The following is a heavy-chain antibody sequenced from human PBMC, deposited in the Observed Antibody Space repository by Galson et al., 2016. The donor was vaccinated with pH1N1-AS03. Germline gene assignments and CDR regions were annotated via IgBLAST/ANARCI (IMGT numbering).Heavy chain of an antibody. V-gene: IGHV4-59*11. CDR2: IYYSGST. Sequence: SETLSLTCTVSGVSTRSHYWSWIRQPPGKGLEWIGYIYYSGSTDYNPSLKSRVTISVDTSKNQLSLKLSSVTAADTALYFCARDGGRITLGGFYAFDIWGQGTMVAVSS. D-gene: IGHD3-16*01. CDR1: GVSTRSHY. J-gene: IGHJ3*02. CDR3: ARDGGRITLGGFYAFDI.